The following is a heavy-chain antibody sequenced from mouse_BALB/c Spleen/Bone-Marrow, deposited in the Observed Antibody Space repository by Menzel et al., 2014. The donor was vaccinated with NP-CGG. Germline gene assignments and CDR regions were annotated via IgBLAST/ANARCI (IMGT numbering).Heavy chain of an antibody. CDR2: INPNTDGT. Sequence: VQLQQPGPELVKPGTSVKMSCKASGYTFTDYYMMWVRQSHGKSLEWIGHINPNTDGTFYNQKFKGKATLTVDKSSSTAYMQLNSLTSEDSAVYYCARSRYFDNWGQGTALTVSS. J-gene: IGHJ2*01. CDR3: ARSRYFDN. D-gene: IGHD3-3*01. V-gene: IGHV1-26*01. CDR1: GYTFTDYY.